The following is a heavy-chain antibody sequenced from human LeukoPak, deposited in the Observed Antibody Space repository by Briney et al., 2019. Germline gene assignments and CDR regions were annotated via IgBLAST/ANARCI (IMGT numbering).Heavy chain of an antibody. Sequence: PSETLSLTCTVSGGSISSSSYYWGWIRQPPGKGLEWIGYIHYSGSTDYNPSLKSRVTISLDTSKNHFSLKVRSVTAADTAVYYCARDRYGNYFDYWSQGTLVTVSS. J-gene: IGHJ4*02. CDR3: ARDRYGNYFDY. V-gene: IGHV4-31*03. CDR2: IHYSGST. D-gene: IGHD1-14*01. CDR1: GGSISSSSYY.